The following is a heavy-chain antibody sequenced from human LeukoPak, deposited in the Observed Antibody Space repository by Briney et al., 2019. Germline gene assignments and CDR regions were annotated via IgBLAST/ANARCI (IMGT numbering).Heavy chain of an antibody. J-gene: IGHJ6*02. CDR3: ARQKDSGGSGYYYYYYGMDV. Sequence: GESLKISCKGSGYSFTSYWIGWVRQMPGKGLERMGIIYPGDSDTRYSPSFQGQVTISADKSISTAYLQWSSLKASDTAMYYCARQKDSGGSGYYYYYYGMDVWGQGTTVTVSS. D-gene: IGHD3-22*01. V-gene: IGHV5-51*01. CDR1: GYSFTSYW. CDR2: IYPGDSDT.